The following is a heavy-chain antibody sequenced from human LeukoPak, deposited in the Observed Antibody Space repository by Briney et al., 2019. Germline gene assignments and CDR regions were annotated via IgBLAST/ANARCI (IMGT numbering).Heavy chain of an antibody. D-gene: IGHD3-22*01. Sequence: SETLSLTCTISGGSISSYYWSWIRQPAGEGLEWIGRLHTSGSTHYNPSLKSRVTMSVDTSKNQFSLKLSSVTAADTAVYYCARQDYDSSGYFFDYWGQGTLVTVSS. CDR1: GGSISSYY. CDR3: ARQDYDSSGYFFDY. J-gene: IGHJ4*02. CDR2: LHTSGST. V-gene: IGHV4-4*07.